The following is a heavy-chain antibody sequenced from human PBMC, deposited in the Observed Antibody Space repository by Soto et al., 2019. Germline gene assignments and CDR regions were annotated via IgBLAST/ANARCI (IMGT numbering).Heavy chain of an antibody. D-gene: IGHD6-19*01. V-gene: IGHV3-9*01. Sequence: EVQLVESGGGLVQPGRSLRLSCAASGFTFDDYAMHWVRQAPGKGLEWVSGISWNSGSIGYADSVKGRFTISRDNAKNSLYLQMNSLRAEDTALDYCAKDRFLAEAALAHYFDYWGQGTLVTVSS. CDR3: AKDRFLAEAALAHYFDY. CDR2: ISWNSGSI. J-gene: IGHJ4*02. CDR1: GFTFDDYA.